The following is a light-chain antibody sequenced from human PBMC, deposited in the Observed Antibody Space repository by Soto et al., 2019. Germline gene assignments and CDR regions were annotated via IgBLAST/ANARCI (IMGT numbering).Light chain of an antibody. V-gene: IGKV3-20*01. CDR3: QHYVERSPIT. Sequence: EIVLTQSRATLSLSPGERATLSWRASQSVSSYLAWYQQKPGQAPRLLISGASSRATGIPDRFSGSGSGTDFTLTISRLEPEDFALYYCQHYVERSPITFGQGTRLEIK. CDR1: QSVSSY. J-gene: IGKJ5*01. CDR2: GAS.